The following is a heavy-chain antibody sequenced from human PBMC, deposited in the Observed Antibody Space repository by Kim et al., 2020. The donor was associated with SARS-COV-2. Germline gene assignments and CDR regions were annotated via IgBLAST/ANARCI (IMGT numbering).Heavy chain of an antibody. CDR3: ARSVDTAMVISLGPDAFDI. D-gene: IGHD5-18*01. J-gene: IGHJ3*02. Sequence: GRFTISRDNAKNSLYLQMNSLRAEDTAVYYCARSVDTAMVISLGPDAFDIWGQGTMVTVSS. V-gene: IGHV3-48*03.